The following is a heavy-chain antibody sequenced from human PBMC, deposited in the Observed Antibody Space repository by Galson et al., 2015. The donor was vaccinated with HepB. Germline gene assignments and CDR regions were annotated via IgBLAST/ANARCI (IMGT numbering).Heavy chain of an antibody. D-gene: IGHD4-17*01. V-gene: IGHV1-46*03. CDR3: AREADYGPNDYTLPPGN. CDR1: GYNFTRYY. Sequence: SVKVSCKASGYNFTRYYIHWVRQAPGQGLEWMGVINPDTGSRDYAQQFQGRVTMTRDTSTSTLYMELSSLRSEDTAVYYCAREADYGPNDYTLPPGNWGQGTLVTVSS. J-gene: IGHJ4*02. CDR2: INPDTGSR.